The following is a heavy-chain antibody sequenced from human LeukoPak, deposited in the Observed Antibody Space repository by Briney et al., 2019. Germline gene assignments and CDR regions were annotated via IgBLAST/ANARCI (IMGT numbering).Heavy chain of an antibody. Sequence: SVKVSCKASGYTFTSYAISWVRQAPGQGLEWMGGIIPIFGTANYAQKFQGRVTITADESTSTAYMELSSLRSEDTAVYYCAREGYSSGLFDYWGQGTLVTVSS. CDR3: AREGYSSGLFDY. D-gene: IGHD6-19*01. J-gene: IGHJ4*02. V-gene: IGHV1-69*13. CDR2: IIPIFGTA. CDR1: GYTFTSYA.